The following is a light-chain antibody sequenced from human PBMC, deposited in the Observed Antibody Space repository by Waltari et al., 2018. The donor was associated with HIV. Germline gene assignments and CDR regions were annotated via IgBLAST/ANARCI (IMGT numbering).Light chain of an antibody. V-gene: IGLV1-44*01. Sequence: QSVLTQPPSASGTPGQRVTISCSGSSSNIGSNTVNWYQQLPGTAPKLRIYSNTPRPSGGPDLCSGSKSGTSASLAISGLQSEDEADYYCAAWDDSLNGVVFGGGTKLTVL. CDR1: SSNIGSNT. J-gene: IGLJ2*01. CDR3: AAWDDSLNGVV. CDR2: SNT.